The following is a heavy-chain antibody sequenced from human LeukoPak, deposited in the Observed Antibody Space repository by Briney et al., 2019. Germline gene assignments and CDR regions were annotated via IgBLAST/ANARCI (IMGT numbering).Heavy chain of an antibody. J-gene: IGHJ4*02. V-gene: IGHV1-69*04. CDR2: IIPILGIT. D-gene: IGHD3-10*01. CDR1: GYTFTSYG. Sequence: ASVKVSCKASGYTFTSYGISWMRQAPGQGLEWMGRIIPILGITNYAQKFQGRVTMTRDTSTSTVYMELSSLRSEDTAVYYCARDPTMVRGRWVYFDYWGQGTLVTVSP. CDR3: ARDPTMVRGRWVYFDY.